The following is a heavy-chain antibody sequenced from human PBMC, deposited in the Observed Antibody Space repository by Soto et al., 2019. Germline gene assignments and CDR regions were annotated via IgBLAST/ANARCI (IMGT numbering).Heavy chain of an antibody. V-gene: IGHV4-31*02. Sequence: LCGGSISSGGYYWSWIRQHPGKGLEWIGYIYYSGSTYYNPSLKSRVTISVDTSKNQFSLKLSSVTAADTAVYYCARENWNQHNWFDPWGQGTLVTVSS. CDR2: IYYSGST. CDR3: ARENWNQHNWFDP. D-gene: IGHD1-1*01. CDR1: GGSISSGGYY. J-gene: IGHJ5*02.